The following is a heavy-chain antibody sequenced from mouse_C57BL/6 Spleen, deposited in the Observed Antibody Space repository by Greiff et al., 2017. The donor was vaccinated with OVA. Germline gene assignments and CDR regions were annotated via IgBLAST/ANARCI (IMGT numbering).Heavy chain of an antibody. V-gene: IGHV1-64*01. CDR1: GYTFTSYW. D-gene: IGHD1-1*01. CDR2: IHPNSGST. J-gene: IGHJ4*01. Sequence: VQLQQPGAELVKPGASVKLSCKASGYTFTSYWMHWVKQRPGQGLEWIGMIHPNSGSTNYNEKFKSKATLTVDKSSSTAYMQLSSLTSEDSAVYYCATIYYYGSSIYAMDYWGQGTSVTVSS. CDR3: ATIYYYGSSIYAMDY.